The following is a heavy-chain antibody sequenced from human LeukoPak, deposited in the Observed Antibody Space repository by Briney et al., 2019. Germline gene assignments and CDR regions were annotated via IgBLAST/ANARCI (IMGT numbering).Heavy chain of an antibody. CDR3: AKSGSYSVDAFDI. V-gene: IGHV3-23*01. CDR2: ISGSGVRT. D-gene: IGHD1-26*01. J-gene: IGHJ3*02. Sequence: GGSLRLSCAASRFTFSSYALSWVRQAPGKGLEWVSAISGSGVRTYYADSVKGRFTISRDSSKSMLHLQMNSLRAEDTAVYYCAKSGSYSVDAFDIWGQGTMVTVSS. CDR1: RFTFSSYA.